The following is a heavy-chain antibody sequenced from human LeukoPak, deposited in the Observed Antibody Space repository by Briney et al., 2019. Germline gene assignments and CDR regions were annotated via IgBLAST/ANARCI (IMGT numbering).Heavy chain of an antibody. J-gene: IGHJ4*02. V-gene: IGHV3-74*01. CDR3: ARRGDAVGGTLPQSLDY. CDR2: IKSDGTST. CDR1: GFTFSSYW. D-gene: IGHD6-19*01. Sequence: GGSLRLSCAASGFTFSSYWMHWVRQVPGKGLVWVSRIKSDGTSTSYADSVKGRFTISRDNAKNTLYLQMNSLRAEDTAVYYCARRGDAVGGTLPQSLDYWGQGTLVTVSS.